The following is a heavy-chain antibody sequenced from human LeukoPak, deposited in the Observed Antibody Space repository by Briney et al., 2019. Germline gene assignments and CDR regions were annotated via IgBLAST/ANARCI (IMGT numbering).Heavy chain of an antibody. D-gene: IGHD3-3*01. CDR1: GGSFSSYY. CDR2: IYYSGST. Sequence: SETLSLTCAVYGGSFSSYYWGWIRQPPGKGLEWIGSIYYSGSTYYNPSLKSRVTISVDTSKNQFSLKLSSVTAADTAVYYCARQFWSGYYYFDYWGQGTLVTVSS. V-gene: IGHV4-39*01. CDR3: ARQFWSGYYYFDY. J-gene: IGHJ4*02.